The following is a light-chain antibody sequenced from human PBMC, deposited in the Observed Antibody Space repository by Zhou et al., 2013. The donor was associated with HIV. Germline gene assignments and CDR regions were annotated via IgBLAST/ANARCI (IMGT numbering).Light chain of an antibody. CDR3: QKYDSAPFT. V-gene: IGKV1-9*01. J-gene: IGKJ3*01. CDR1: QGLRNY. CDR2: SAS. Sequence: DIQLTQSPSFLSASVGDRVNITCRASQGLRNYIAWYQQKPGKAPTLLIYSASSLHSGVPSRFSGSGSGTDFTLTISSLQPEDVATYYCQKYDSAPFTFGPGTTVDIK.